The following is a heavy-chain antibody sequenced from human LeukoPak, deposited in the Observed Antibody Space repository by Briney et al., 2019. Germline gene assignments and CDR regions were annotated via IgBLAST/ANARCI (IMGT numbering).Heavy chain of an antibody. J-gene: IGHJ5*02. Sequence: RASVKVSCKASGYTFTSYGISWVRQAPGQGLEWMGWMNPNSGNTGYAQKFQGRVTMTRNTSISTAYMELSSLRSEDTAVYYCARGLRAITGEWFDPWGQGTLVTVSS. D-gene: IGHD2-21*01. CDR2: MNPNSGNT. CDR3: ARGLRAITGEWFDP. CDR1: GYTFTSYG. V-gene: IGHV1-8*02.